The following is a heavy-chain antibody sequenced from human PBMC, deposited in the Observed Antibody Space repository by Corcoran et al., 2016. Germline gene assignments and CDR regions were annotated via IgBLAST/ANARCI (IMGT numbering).Heavy chain of an antibody. CDR1: RFTCSTYN. CDR3: ARLHCTGGSCYSGSYYGMDV. J-gene: IGHJ6*02. V-gene: IGHV3-48*02. Sequence: EVQLVESGGGLVQPGGSLRLSCADSRFTCSTYNLNWVRQAPGMGLEWVSYISSGAGLIYYADSVKGRFTISRDNAKGSMYLQMNSLRDEATAVYYCARLHCTGGSCYSGSYYGMDVWGQGTAVIVSS. CDR2: ISSGAGLI. D-gene: IGHD2-15*01.